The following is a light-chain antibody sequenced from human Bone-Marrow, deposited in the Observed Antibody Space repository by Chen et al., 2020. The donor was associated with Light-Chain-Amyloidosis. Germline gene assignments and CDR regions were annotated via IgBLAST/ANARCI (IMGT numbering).Light chain of an antibody. J-gene: IGLJ3*02. CDR1: SSDVGSNNR. Sequence: QSALTQPPSVSGSPGQSVTISCTGTSSDVGSNNRVSWYQQPPGTAPKLMIYEVSNRPSGVPARFSGSKSGNTASLTISGLQAEDEADYYCSSYTSSSTWVFGGGTKLTVL. CDR3: SSYTSSSTWV. V-gene: IGLV2-18*02. CDR2: EVS.